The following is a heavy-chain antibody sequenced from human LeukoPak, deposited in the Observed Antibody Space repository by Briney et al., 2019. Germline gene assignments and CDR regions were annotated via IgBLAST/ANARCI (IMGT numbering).Heavy chain of an antibody. D-gene: IGHD2-2*01. CDR1: GFTVSSNY. CDR2: IYSGGST. CDR3: ARVGYCSSTSCGERYNWFDP. Sequence: GGSLRLSCAASGFTVSSNYMSWVRRAPGKGLEWVSVIYSGGSTHYADSVKGRFTISRDNSKNTLYLQMNSLRAEDTAVYYCARVGYCSSTSCGERYNWFDPWGQGTLVTVS. V-gene: IGHV3-66*01. J-gene: IGHJ5*02.